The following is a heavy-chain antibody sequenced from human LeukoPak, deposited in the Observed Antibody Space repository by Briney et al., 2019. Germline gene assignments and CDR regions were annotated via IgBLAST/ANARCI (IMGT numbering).Heavy chain of an antibody. CDR2: INPNTGGT. J-gene: IGHJ5*02. Sequence: ASVKVSFKASGYTFTGYYMHWVRQAPGQGLEWMGWINPNTGGTNYAQKFQGRVTMTRDTSISTAYMELSRLRSDDTAVYYCARDLVVVPAAMAGYNWFDPWGQGTLVTVSS. D-gene: IGHD2-2*01. V-gene: IGHV1-2*02. CDR1: GYTFTGYY. CDR3: ARDLVVVPAAMAGYNWFDP.